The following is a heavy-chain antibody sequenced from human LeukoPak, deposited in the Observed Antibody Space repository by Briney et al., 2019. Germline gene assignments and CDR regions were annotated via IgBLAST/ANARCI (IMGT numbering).Heavy chain of an antibody. Sequence: GGSLRLSCAASGFTFSSYSMNWVRQAPGKGLEWVSSISSSSSYICYADSVKGRFTISRDNTKNSLYLQMNSLRAEDTAVYYCARVNQVADTAFDYWGQGTLVTVSS. CDR1: GFTFSSYS. V-gene: IGHV3-21*01. CDR2: ISSSSSYI. J-gene: IGHJ4*02. D-gene: IGHD5-18*01. CDR3: ARVNQVADTAFDY.